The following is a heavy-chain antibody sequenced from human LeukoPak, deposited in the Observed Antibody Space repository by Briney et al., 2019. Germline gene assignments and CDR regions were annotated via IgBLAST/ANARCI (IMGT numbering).Heavy chain of an antibody. Sequence: PGASLRLSCAASGFTFSSYAMSWVRQAPGKGLEWVSAISGSGGSTYYADSVKGRFTISRDSSKNTLYLQMNSLRAEDTAVYYCAKDAGDYSYYYYGMDVWGKGTTVTVSS. D-gene: IGHD4-17*01. V-gene: IGHV3-23*01. CDR1: GFTFSSYA. CDR2: ISGSGGST. J-gene: IGHJ6*04. CDR3: AKDAGDYSYYYYGMDV.